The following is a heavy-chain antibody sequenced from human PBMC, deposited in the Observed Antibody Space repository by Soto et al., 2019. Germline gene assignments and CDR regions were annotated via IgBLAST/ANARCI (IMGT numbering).Heavy chain of an antibody. V-gene: IGHV1-69*13. D-gene: IGHD2-21*02. J-gene: IGHJ3*02. CDR1: GGTFSSYA. Sequence: GASVKVSCKASGGTFSSYAISWVRQAPGQGLEWMGGIIPIFGTANYAQKFQGRVTITADESTSTAYMELSSLRSEDTAVYYCARDDRHGVVVVTAGAFDIWGQGTMVTVSS. CDR3: ARDDRHGVVVVTAGAFDI. CDR2: IIPIFGTA.